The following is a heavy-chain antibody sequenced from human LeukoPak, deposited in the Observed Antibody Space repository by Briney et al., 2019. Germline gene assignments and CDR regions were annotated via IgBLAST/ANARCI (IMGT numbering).Heavy chain of an antibody. D-gene: IGHD5-12*01. CDR2: ISSSSSTI. CDR1: GFTFSSYS. Sequence: GGSLRLSCAASGFTFSSYSMNWVRQAPGKGLEWVSYISSSSSTIHYVDSVKGRFTISKSNSQNSLYLQMNSLRPEDTAVYYCATTGFDSPFYFHYWGQGTLVTVSS. CDR3: ATTGFDSPFYFHY. V-gene: IGHV3-48*04. J-gene: IGHJ4*02.